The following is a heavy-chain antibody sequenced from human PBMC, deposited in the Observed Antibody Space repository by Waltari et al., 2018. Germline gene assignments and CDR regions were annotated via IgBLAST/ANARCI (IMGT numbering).Heavy chain of an antibody. J-gene: IGHJ4*02. D-gene: IGHD1-20*01. CDR1: GFMVSNNC. CDR3: ARDPHDNWNDLDY. Sequence: EVQLVESGGGLVQPGGSLRLSCAASGFMVSNNCRSCVRRAPGKGLEWVANIKQDGGEVYYVDSVKGRFTISRDNAKNSLYLQMNSLRAEDTAVYYCARDPHDNWNDLDYWGQGTLVTVSS. V-gene: IGHV3-7*01. CDR2: IKQDGGEV.